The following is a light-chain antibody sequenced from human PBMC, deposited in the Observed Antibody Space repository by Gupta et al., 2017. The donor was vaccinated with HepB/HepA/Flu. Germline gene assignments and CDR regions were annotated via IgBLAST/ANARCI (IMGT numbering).Light chain of an antibody. Sequence: DIVMTPSPLSLPVTPGEPASISCRSSQSLLHSNGYNYLDWYLQKPGQSPQLLIYLGSNRASGVPDRFSGSGSGTDVTLKISRVEAEDVGVYYCMQARQTPFTFGPGTKVDIK. V-gene: IGKV2-28*01. J-gene: IGKJ3*01. CDR3: MQARQTPFT. CDR2: LGS. CDR1: QSLLHSNGYNY.